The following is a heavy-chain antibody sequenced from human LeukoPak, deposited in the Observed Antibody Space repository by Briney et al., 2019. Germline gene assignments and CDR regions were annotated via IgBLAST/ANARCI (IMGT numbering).Heavy chain of an antibody. CDR2: IIPIFGTA. V-gene: IGHV1-69*06. J-gene: IGHJ4*02. Sequence: ASVKVSCKASGGTFSSYAISWVRQAPGQGLEWMGGIIPIFGTANYAQKFQGRVTITADKSTSTAYMELSSLRSEDTAVYYCASSSPAYSGSYFNNGGYWGQGTLVTVSS. CDR1: GGTFSSYA. CDR3: ASSSPAYSGSYFNNGGY. D-gene: IGHD1-26*01.